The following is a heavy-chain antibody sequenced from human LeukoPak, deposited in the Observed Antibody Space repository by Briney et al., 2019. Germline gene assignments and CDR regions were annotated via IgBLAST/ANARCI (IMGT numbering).Heavy chain of an antibody. CDR2: INTNTGNP. D-gene: IGHD3-9*01. CDR3: ARVEPYYDILTGYPTYYYYGMDV. Sequence: AAVKVSCKASGYTFTSYAMNWVRQAPGQGLKWMGWINTNTGNPTYAQGFTGRFVFSLDTSVSTAYLQISSLKAEDTAVYYCARVEPYYDILTGYPTYYYYGMDVWGQGTTVTVSS. J-gene: IGHJ6*02. V-gene: IGHV7-4-1*02. CDR1: GYTFTSYA.